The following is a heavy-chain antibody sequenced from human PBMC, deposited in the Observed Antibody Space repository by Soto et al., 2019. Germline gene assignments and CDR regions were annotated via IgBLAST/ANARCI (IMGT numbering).Heavy chain of an antibody. Sequence: SVKVSCKASGGTFSSYAISWVRQAPGQGLEWMGGIIPIFGTANYAQKFQGRVTITADESTSTAYMELSSLRSEDTAVYYCARYDYGDSVNWFDPWGQGTLVTSPQ. D-gene: IGHD4-17*01. J-gene: IGHJ5*02. CDR2: IIPIFGTA. V-gene: IGHV1-69*13. CDR3: ARYDYGDSVNWFDP. CDR1: GGTFSSYA.